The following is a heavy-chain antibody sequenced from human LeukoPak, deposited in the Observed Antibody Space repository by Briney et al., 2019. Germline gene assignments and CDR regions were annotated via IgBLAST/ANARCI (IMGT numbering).Heavy chain of an antibody. CDR1: GGSISSSSYY. Sequence: SETLSLTCTVSGGSISSSSYYWGWIRQPPGKGLEWIGSIYYSGSTYYNPSLRSRVTISVDTSKNQFSLKLSSVTAADTAVYYCARMPSITRGYFDYWGQGTLVTVSS. V-gene: IGHV4-39*01. D-gene: IGHD3-10*01. CDR3: ARMPSITRGYFDY. CDR2: IYYSGST. J-gene: IGHJ4*02.